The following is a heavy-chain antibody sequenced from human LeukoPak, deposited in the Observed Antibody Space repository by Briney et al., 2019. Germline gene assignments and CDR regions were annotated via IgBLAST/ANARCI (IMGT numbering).Heavy chain of an antibody. CDR3: AKAQTRPWYYYDSSGCYYFDY. Sequence: GRSLRLSCAASGFTFSSYGMHWVRQAPGKGLEWVAVISYDGSNKYYADSVKGRFTISRDNSKNTLYLQMNSLRAEDTAVYYCAKAQTRPWYYYDSSGCYYFDYWGQGTLVTVSS. CDR2: ISYDGSNK. D-gene: IGHD3-22*01. J-gene: IGHJ4*02. V-gene: IGHV3-30*18. CDR1: GFTFSSYG.